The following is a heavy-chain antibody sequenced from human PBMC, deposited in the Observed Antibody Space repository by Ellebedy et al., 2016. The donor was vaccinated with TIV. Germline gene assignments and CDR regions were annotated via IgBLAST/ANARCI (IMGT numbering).Heavy chain of an antibody. Sequence: LSLTCAASGFTFSTYGMHWVRQAPGKGLEWVAFLQHDGSDKSYADSVKGRFTISRDTSKHQLFLEMNSLRAEDAAVYYCAKDEGFGELLSTYYYYYGVDVWGQGTTVTVSS. CDR3: AKDEGFGELLSTYYYYYGVDV. V-gene: IGHV3-30*02. CDR2: LQHDGSDK. J-gene: IGHJ6*02. CDR1: GFTFSTYG. D-gene: IGHD3-10*01.